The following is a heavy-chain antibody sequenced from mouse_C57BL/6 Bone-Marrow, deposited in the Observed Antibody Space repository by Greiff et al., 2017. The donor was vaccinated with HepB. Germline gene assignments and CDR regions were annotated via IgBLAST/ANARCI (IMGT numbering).Heavy chain of an antibody. V-gene: IGHV6-6*01. CDR1: GFTFSDAW. J-gene: IGHJ4*01. Sequence: EVQVVESGGGLVQPGGSMKLSCAASGFTFSDAWMDWVRQSPEKGLEWVAEIRNKANNHATYYAESVKGRFTISRDDSKSSVYLQMNSLRAEDTGIYYCTRGGSHAMDYWGQGTSVTVSS. CDR3: TRGGSHAMDY. CDR2: IRNKANNHAT.